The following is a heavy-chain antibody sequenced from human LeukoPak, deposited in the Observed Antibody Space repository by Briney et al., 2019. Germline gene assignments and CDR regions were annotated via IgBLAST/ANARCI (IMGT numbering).Heavy chain of an antibody. J-gene: IGHJ4*02. V-gene: IGHV3-15*01. CDR2: IKSKTDGGTT. Sequence: GGSLRLSCAASGFTFSNAWMSWVRQSPGKELEWVGRIKSKTDGGTTDHAAPVKGRFTISRDDSKNTLYLQMNSLKIEDTAVYYCTTDRGAGYSGSYYFDYWGQGTLVTVSS. CDR3: TTDRGAGYSGSYYFDY. D-gene: IGHD1-26*01. CDR1: GFTFSNAW.